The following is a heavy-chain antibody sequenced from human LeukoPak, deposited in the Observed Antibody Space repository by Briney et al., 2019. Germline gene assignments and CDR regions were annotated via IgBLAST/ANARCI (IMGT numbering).Heavy chain of an antibody. CDR3: ARGADSSGYYSIFYFDY. V-gene: IGHV4-59*01. CDR1: GGSISSYY. Sequence: SETLSLTCTVSGGSISSYYWNWNRQPPGKGLEWIGYIYYSGSTNYNPSLKSRVTISVDTSKNQFPLKLSSVTAADTAVYYCARGADSSGYYSIFYFDYWGQGTLVTVSS. J-gene: IGHJ4*02. D-gene: IGHD3-22*01. CDR2: IYYSGST.